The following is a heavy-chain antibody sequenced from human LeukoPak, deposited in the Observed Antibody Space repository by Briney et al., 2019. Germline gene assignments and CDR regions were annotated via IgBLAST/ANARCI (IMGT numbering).Heavy chain of an antibody. D-gene: IGHD7-27*01. CDR2: ISSSSSYI. Sequence: PGGSLRLSCAASGFTFSSYSMNWVRQAPGKGLEWVSSISSSSSYIYYADSVKGRFTISRDNAKNSLYLQMNSLRAEDTAVYYCARDPKNWGGYYFDYWGQGTLVTVSS. V-gene: IGHV3-21*01. CDR1: GFTFSSYS. J-gene: IGHJ4*02. CDR3: ARDPKNWGGYYFDY.